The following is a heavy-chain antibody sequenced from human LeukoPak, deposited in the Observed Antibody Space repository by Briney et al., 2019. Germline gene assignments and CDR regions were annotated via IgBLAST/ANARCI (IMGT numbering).Heavy chain of an antibody. Sequence: GGSLRLSCAASGFTFSSYSMNWVRLAPGKGLEWVSSISSSRNYIYYADSVKGRFTISRDNAKNSLYLQMNSLRAEDTAVYYCARETDRDYYFDYWGQGTLVTVSS. J-gene: IGHJ4*02. CDR2: ISSSRNYI. CDR1: GFTFSSYS. V-gene: IGHV3-21*01. D-gene: IGHD5-24*01. CDR3: ARETDRDYYFDY.